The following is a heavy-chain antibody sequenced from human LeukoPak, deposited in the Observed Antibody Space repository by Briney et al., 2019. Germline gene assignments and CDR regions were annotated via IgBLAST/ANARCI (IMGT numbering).Heavy chain of an antibody. CDR3: ARDRAGYCSGGSCYYYYGMDV. CDR2: IYYSGST. CDR1: GGSISNSSYY. D-gene: IGHD2-15*01. Sequence: SETLSLTCTVSGGSISNSSYYWGWIRQPPGKGLEWIGNIYYSGSTFYNPSLKSRLTISVDTSKNQFSLKLRSVTAADTAVYYCARDRAGYCSGGSCYYYYGMDVWGQGTTVTVSS. J-gene: IGHJ6*02. V-gene: IGHV4-39*07.